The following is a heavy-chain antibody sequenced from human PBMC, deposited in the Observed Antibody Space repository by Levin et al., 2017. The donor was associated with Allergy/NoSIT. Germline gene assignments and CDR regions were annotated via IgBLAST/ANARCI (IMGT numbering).Heavy chain of an antibody. Sequence: KSSETLSLTCTVSGGSMSRSDYCWGWVRQPPGKGLEWIGNICYSGNTYYNPSLQSRVTTSIDTAKNEFSLKVTPATAADTAVYYCAKLGGYSSSYYFDYWGQGTLVTVSS. CDR3: AKLGGYSSSYYFDY. J-gene: IGHJ4*02. V-gene: IGHV4-39*01. CDR1: GGSMSRSDYC. D-gene: IGHD6-19*01. CDR2: ICYSGNT.